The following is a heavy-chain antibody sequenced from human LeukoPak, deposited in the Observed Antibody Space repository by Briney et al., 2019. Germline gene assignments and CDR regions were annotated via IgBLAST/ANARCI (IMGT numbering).Heavy chain of an antibody. V-gene: IGHV3-30*02. CDR1: TFTFNIYG. J-gene: IGHJ4*02. D-gene: IGHD5-12*01. CDR3: ARDRTAYSYGTLFDY. Sequence: QPGGSLRLSCASTFTFNIYGMHWVRQAPGKGLEWVAFIQYDGSKKYYADSVKGRFTISRDNSRNTLSLQMNSLRTEDTAVYYCARDRTAYSYGTLFDYWGQGTLATVSS. CDR2: IQYDGSKK.